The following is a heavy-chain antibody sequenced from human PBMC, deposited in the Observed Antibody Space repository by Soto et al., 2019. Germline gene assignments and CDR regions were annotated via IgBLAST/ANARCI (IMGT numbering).Heavy chain of an antibody. Sequence: QLQLQESGPGLVKPSETLSLTCTVSGGSISSSSYYWGWIRQPPGKGLEWIGSIYYSGSTYYNPSLKSRVTISVDTSKTQFSLKLSSVTAADTAVYYCARLRGAAGRPYYYGMDVWGQGTTVTVSS. CDR2: IYYSGST. D-gene: IGHD6-13*01. V-gene: IGHV4-39*01. CDR1: GGSISSSSYY. CDR3: ARLRGAAGRPYYYGMDV. J-gene: IGHJ6*02.